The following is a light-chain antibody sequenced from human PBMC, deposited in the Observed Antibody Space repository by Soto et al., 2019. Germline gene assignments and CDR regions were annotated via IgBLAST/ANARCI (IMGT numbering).Light chain of an antibody. V-gene: IGKV1-39*01. CDR3: QQSDSTPYT. Sequence: IPMTQSPSSLSAPVGDRVTITCRASQSISSHLNWYQQKPGTAPKLLIYVASSLQSGVPSRFTGSGSGTDFTLTISSLQPEDFAIYYCQQSDSTPYTFGQGTKLEIK. CDR2: VAS. CDR1: QSISSH. J-gene: IGKJ2*01.